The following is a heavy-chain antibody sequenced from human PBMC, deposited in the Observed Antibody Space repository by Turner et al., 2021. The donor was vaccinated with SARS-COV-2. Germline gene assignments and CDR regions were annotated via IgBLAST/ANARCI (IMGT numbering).Heavy chain of an antibody. CDR3: ARDRDDFWSGYHRHAFDI. D-gene: IGHD3-3*01. Sequence: EVQLVESGGGLVKPGGSLRLSCAASGFTFSSYSMNWVRQAAGKGLEWVSSISSSSRYIYSADSVKGRFTISRDNAKNSLYLQMNSLRAEDTAVYYCARDRDDFWSGYHRHAFDIWGQGTMVTVSS. V-gene: IGHV3-21*01. J-gene: IGHJ3*02. CDR2: ISSSSRYI. CDR1: GFTFSSYS.